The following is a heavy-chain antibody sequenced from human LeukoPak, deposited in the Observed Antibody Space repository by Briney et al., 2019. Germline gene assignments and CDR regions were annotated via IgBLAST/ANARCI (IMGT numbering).Heavy chain of an antibody. CDR3: ARVEGATLLDYMDV. Sequence: PSETLSLTCTVSGGSISSGSYYWSWIRQPAGKGLEWIGRIYTSGSTNYNPSLKSRVTISVDTSKNQFSLKLSSVTAADTAVYYCARVEGATLLDYMDVWGKGTTVTVSS. V-gene: IGHV4-61*02. CDR1: GGSISSGSYY. J-gene: IGHJ6*03. CDR2: IYTSGST. D-gene: IGHD1-26*01.